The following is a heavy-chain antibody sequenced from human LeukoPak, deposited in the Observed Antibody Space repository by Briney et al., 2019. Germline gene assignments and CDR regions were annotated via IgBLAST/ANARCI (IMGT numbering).Heavy chain of an antibody. CDR1: GGPINSGGY. Sequence: SQTLSLTCTVSGGPINSGGYWSWIRQHPGKGLEWIGYIYYSGTTYFNPSLKGRVTMSVDTSKNQFSLKLSSVTAADTAVYYCARDSGISGRTDYWGQGTLVTVSS. V-gene: IGHV4-31*03. CDR3: ARDSGISGRTDY. J-gene: IGHJ4*02. D-gene: IGHD3-10*01. CDR2: IYYSGTT.